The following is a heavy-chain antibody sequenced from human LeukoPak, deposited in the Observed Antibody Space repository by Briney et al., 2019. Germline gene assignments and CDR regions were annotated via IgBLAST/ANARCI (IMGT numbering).Heavy chain of an antibody. V-gene: IGHV3-30*02. CDR1: GFTFSSYG. CDR2: IQYDGSNE. J-gene: IGHJ6*03. CDR3: AKDRCSNGIGCYYYYMDV. Sequence: GGSLRLSRAPSGFTFSSYGMHWVRQAPGRRLGWVAYIQYDGSNEQYADSVKGRFSISRDSSKNILYLQMNSLRAEDTAVYYCAKDRCSNGIGCYYYYMDVWGKGTTVTISS. D-gene: IGHD2-8*01.